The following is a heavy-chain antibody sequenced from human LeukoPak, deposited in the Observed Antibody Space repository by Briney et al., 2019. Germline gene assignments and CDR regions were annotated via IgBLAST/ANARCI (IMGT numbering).Heavy chain of an antibody. J-gene: IGHJ4*02. Sequence: GGSLRLSCAASGFTFSSYAMSWVRQAPGKGLEWVSAISGSGGSTYYADSVKGRFTISRDNSKNTLYLQMNSLRAEDTAVYYCARGESWGIVVVTYFDYWGQGTLVTVSS. CDR2: ISGSGGST. CDR3: ARGESWGIVVVTYFDY. CDR1: GFTFSSYA. D-gene: IGHD3-22*01. V-gene: IGHV3-23*01.